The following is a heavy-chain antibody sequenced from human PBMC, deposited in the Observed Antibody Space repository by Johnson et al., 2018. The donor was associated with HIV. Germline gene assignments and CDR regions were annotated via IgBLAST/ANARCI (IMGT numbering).Heavy chain of an antibody. V-gene: IGHV3-30*02. D-gene: IGHD6-19*01. CDR3: TYSSAWSPGAFDI. CDR2: IRYDGSNK. Sequence: QVQLVESGGGVVQPGGSLRLSCATSVFMFSNYGMHWVRQAPGKGLEWVAFIRYDGSNKYYADSVKGRFTISRDNSKNTLYLQMNSLRAEDTAVFYCTYSSAWSPGAFDIWGQGTMVTVSS. CDR1: VFMFSNYG. J-gene: IGHJ3*02.